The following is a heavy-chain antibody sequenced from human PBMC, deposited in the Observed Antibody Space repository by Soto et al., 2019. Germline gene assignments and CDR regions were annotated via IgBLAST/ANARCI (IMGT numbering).Heavy chain of an antibody. CDR1: GFTFSSYA. D-gene: IGHD2-15*01. J-gene: IGHJ6*03. CDR3: AKGGEGYCSGTSCLYHMDA. Sequence: GGSLRLSCAASGFTFSSYAMSWVRPAPGKGLEWVSTISDSGSTYYADSVKGRFTISRDISKNTLYVQMSSLRAEDTAVYYCAKGGEGYCSGTSCLYHMDAWGKGTTVTVSS. CDR2: ISDSGST. V-gene: IGHV3-23*01.